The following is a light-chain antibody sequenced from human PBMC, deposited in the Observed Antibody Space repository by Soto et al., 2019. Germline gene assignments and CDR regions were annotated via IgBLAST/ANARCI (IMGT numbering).Light chain of an antibody. CDR3: QQLKRYVT. CDR2: GAT. J-gene: IGKJ5*01. Sequence: IQLTQSPSSLSASVGDRVTITCRASQGISNYLAWSQQKPGKTPRLLIYGATTLQSGVPSRFSGSGTGTDFALTSSRLQPENFTTYYCQQLKRYVTFGQGTRLDIK. V-gene: IGKV1-9*01. CDR1: QGISNY.